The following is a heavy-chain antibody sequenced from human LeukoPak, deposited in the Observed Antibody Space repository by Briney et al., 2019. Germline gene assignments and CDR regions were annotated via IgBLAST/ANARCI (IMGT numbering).Heavy chain of an antibody. D-gene: IGHD3-22*01. CDR2: ISDDGSIT. J-gene: IGHJ4*02. CDR1: GFTFSRDW. V-gene: IGHV3-74*03. CDR3: ARRYYETNVYDRHFDH. Sequence: GGSLRLSCAASGFTFSRDWMHWVRQAPGKGPVWVSRISDDGSITTYADSVKGRFTISRDNAKSTMFLQMNSLRAEDTAVYSCARRYYETNVYDRHFDHWGQGILVTVSS.